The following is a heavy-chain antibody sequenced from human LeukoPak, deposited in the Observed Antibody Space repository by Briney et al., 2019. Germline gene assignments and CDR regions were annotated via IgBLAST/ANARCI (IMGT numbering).Heavy chain of an antibody. V-gene: IGHV4-34*01. Sequence: PSETLSLTCAVYGGSFSGYYWSWIRQPPGKGLEWIGEINHSGSTNYNPSLKSRVTISVDTSKNQFSLKLSSVTAADTAVYYCARDTHSSGYDDAFDIWGQGTMVTVSS. J-gene: IGHJ3*02. CDR3: ARDTHSSGYDDAFDI. CDR2: INHSGST. D-gene: IGHD3-22*01. CDR1: GGSFSGYY.